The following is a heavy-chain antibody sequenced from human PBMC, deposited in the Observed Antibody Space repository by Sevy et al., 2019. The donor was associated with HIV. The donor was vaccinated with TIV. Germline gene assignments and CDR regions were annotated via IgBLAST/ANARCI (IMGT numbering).Heavy chain of an antibody. CDR1: XXTXSTXW. CDR3: XXXAGXXEWXYYXXX. J-gene: IGHJ4*02. Sequence: GGSLXLSCAXXXXTXSTXWMXWVRQAPGKGLVWVSRXNSDGSSDGGSTRYADSVKGRFTISRDNAKNALYLQMNSLXAEDTXVYYXXXXAGXXEWXYYXXXXGQGTLVTVSS. CDR2: XNSDGSSDGGST. D-gene: IGHD6-13*01. V-gene: IGHV3-74*01.